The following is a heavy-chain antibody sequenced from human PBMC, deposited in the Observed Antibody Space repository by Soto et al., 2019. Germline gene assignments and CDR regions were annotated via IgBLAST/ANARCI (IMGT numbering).Heavy chain of an antibody. CDR3: TRLSIYCTNGVCSPLA. Sequence: GGSLRLSCAASGFTFSASAVHWVRQASGKGLEWVGRVRNKANNYATAYAASVKGRFTVSRDDSKNTAYLQMNSLKAEDTAVYYCTRLSIYCTNGVCSPLAWGQGTLVTVSS. J-gene: IGHJ5*02. CDR2: VRNKANNYAT. CDR1: GFTFSASA. D-gene: IGHD2-8*01. V-gene: IGHV3-73*01.